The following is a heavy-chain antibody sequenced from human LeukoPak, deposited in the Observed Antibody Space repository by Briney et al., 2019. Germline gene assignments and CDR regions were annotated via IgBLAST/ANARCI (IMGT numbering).Heavy chain of an antibody. CDR1: GFTFSNYV. CDR2: ISWNSGSI. J-gene: IGHJ4*02. D-gene: IGHD3-10*01. CDR3: ARKYYYGSGIEYFDY. Sequence: GGSLRLSCVASGFTFSNYVMNWVRQAPGKGLEWVSGISWNSGSIGYADSVKGRFTISRDNSKNTLYLQMNSLRAEDTAVYYCARKYYYGSGIEYFDYWGQGTLVTVSS. V-gene: IGHV3-23*01.